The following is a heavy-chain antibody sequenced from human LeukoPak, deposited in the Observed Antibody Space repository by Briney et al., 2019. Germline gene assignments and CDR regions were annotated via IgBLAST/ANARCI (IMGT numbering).Heavy chain of an antibody. V-gene: IGHV4-59*08. Sequence: SETLFLTCAVSGGSIGNYYWSWIRQPPGKGLEWIGYIYYSGNTNYNPSLKSRVTISVDTSKNQFSLKLSSVTAADTAVYYCARHRLREWSLYGGYFDYWGQGTLVTVSS. CDR1: GGSIGNYY. CDR2: IYYSGNT. D-gene: IGHD3-3*01. J-gene: IGHJ4*02. CDR3: ARHRLREWSLYGGYFDY.